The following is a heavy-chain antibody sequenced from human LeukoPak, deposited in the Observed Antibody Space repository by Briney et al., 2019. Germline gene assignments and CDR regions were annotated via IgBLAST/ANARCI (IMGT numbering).Heavy chain of an antibody. Sequence: GGSLRLSCAASGFTFSSYWMSWFRQAPGKGLEWVANIKQDGSEKYYVDSVRGRFTISRDNAKNSLYLQMNSLRAGDTAVYYCARRPRNSENYDGPSGLDYWGQGTLVTVSS. CDR1: GFTFSSYW. CDR2: IKQDGSEK. D-gene: IGHD1-26*01. CDR3: ARRPRNSENYDGPSGLDY. J-gene: IGHJ4*02. V-gene: IGHV3-7*01.